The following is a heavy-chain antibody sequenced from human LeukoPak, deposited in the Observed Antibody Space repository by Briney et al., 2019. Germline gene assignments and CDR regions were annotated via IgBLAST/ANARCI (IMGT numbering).Heavy chain of an antibody. Sequence: SQTLSLTCAISGDSVSSNSAAWNWIRQSPSRGLEWLGRTYYRSKWYNDYAVSVKSRITINPDTSKNQFSLQLSSVTAADTAVYYCARDSGYECWYFDLWGRGTLVTVSS. CDR3: ARDSGYECWYFDL. J-gene: IGHJ2*01. CDR2: TYYRSKWYN. V-gene: IGHV6-1*01. CDR1: GDSVSSNSAA. D-gene: IGHD5-12*01.